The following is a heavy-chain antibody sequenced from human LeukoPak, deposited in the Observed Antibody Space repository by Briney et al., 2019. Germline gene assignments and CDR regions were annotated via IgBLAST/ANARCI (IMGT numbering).Heavy chain of an antibody. CDR2: IYYSGTT. J-gene: IGHJ5*02. CDR1: GASISTIISY. D-gene: IGHD2-2*01. CDR3: ARSRQTEPAALRWFDP. V-gene: IGHV4-39*07. Sequence: SETLSLTCTVSGASISTIISYWGWIRQTPGKGLEWIGSIYYSGTTYYNPSLESRVTISVDTSKNQFSLKLSSVTAADTAVYYCARSRQTEPAALRWFDPWGQGTLVTVSS.